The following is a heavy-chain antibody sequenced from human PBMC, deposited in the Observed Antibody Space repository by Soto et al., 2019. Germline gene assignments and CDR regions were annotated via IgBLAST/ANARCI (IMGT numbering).Heavy chain of an antibody. CDR1: GGSISSGDYY. J-gene: IGHJ4*02. Sequence: QVQLQESGPGLVKPSQTLSLTCTVSGGSISSGDYYWSWIRQPPGKGLEWIGYIYYSGSTYYNPSLKSRVTTSVDTSKNQFSLKLSSVTAADTAVYYCARGFDFWSGYYYFDYWGQGTLVTVSS. CDR2: IYYSGST. V-gene: IGHV4-30-4*01. D-gene: IGHD3-3*01. CDR3: ARGFDFWSGYYYFDY.